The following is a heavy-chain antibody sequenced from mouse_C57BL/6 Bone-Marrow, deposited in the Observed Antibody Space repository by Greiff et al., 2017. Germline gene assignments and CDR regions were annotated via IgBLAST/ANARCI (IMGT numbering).Heavy chain of an antibody. CDR1: GYTFTDYY. CDR2: INPYNGGT. V-gene: IGHV1-19*01. CDR3: ATRYYGSSPWFAY. Sequence: EVQLQQSGPVLVKPGASVKMSCKASGYTFTDYYMNWVKQSHGKSLEWIGVINPYNGGTSYNQKFKGKATLTVDKSSSTAYMELNSLTSEDSAVXYCATRYYGSSPWFAYWGQGTLVTVSA. J-gene: IGHJ3*01. D-gene: IGHD1-1*01.